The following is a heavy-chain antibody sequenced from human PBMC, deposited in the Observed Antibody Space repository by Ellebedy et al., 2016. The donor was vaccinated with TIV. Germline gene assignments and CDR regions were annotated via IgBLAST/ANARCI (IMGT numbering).Heavy chain of an antibody. CDR2: IYHSGST. J-gene: IGHJ4*02. V-gene: IGHV4-39*07. CDR3: ASSPSGYEIPY. D-gene: IGHD5-12*01. CDR1: GGTISSTNYY. Sequence: SETLSLXXNVSGGTISSTNYYWGWIRRSPEKGLEWIGSIYHSGSTYYNPSLKSRLTISLDTTKNQFSLRLDSVTAADTAVYYCASSPSGYEIPYWGQGTLVTVSS.